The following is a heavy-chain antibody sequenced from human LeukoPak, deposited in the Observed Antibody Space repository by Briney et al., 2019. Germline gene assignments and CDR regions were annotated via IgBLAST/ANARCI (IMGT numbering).Heavy chain of an antibody. J-gene: IGHJ4*02. D-gene: IGHD2-15*01. CDR1: GFTFSSYA. Sequence: GGSLRLSCAASGFTFSSYAMSWVRQAPGKGLEWVSAISGSGGSTYYADSVKGRFTISRDNSKNTLYLQMNSLRAEDTAVYYCAKDVRYCSGGSCYPGLWDYWGQRTLVTVSS. CDR2: ISGSGGST. V-gene: IGHV3-23*01. CDR3: AKDVRYCSGGSCYPGLWDY.